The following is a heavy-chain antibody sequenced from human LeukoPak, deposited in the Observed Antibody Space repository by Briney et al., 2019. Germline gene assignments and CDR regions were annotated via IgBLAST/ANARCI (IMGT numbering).Heavy chain of an antibody. D-gene: IGHD3-22*01. J-gene: IGHJ6*02. CDR1: GGSISSYY. Sequence: SETLSLTCTVSGGSISSYYWSWIRQPPGKGLEWIGEINHSGSTNYNPSLKSRVTITVDTSKNQFSLKLSSVTAADTAVYYCARAGSGYYYGMDVWGQGTTVTVSS. CDR3: ARAGSGYYYGMDV. CDR2: INHSGST. V-gene: IGHV4-34*01.